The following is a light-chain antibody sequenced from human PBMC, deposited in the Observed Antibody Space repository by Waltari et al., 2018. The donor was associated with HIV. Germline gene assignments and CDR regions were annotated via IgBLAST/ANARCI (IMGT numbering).Light chain of an antibody. CDR3: SSYTSSSTPYVV. Sequence: QSALTQPASVSGSPGQSITISCTGTSSDVGGYNYVSWYQQHPGKAPKLMFYEVSKRPSGVSNRFSGSKSGNTASLTISGLQAEDEADYYCSSYTSSSTPYVVFGGGTKLTVL. CDR2: EVS. CDR1: SSDVGGYNY. V-gene: IGLV2-14*01. J-gene: IGLJ2*01.